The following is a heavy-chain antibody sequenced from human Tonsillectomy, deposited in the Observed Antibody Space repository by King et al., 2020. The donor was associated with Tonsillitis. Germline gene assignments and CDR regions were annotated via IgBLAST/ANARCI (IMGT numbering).Heavy chain of an antibody. CDR2: IYSGGST. J-gene: IGHJ4*02. Sequence: VQLVESGGGLVQPGGSLRLYCAASGFTVSSNYMSWVRQAPGKGLEWVSVIYSGGSTYYADSVKGRFTISRDNSKNTLYLQMNSLRAEDTAVYYCASMGIAVAGTGTFDYWGQGTLVTVSA. V-gene: IGHV3-66*01. CDR1: GFTVSSNY. CDR3: ASMGIAVAGTGTFDY. D-gene: IGHD6-19*01.